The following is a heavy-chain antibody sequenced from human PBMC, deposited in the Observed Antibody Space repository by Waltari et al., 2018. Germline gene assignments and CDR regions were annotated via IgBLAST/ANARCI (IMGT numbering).Heavy chain of an antibody. CDR3: ARPISSNWLDP. V-gene: IGHV4-39*01. CDR2: IYYSGST. Sequence: RQLQDSGPGRVKRAETLSLTCTVSGGSISSGSGNWGGIGQPPGKGREGIGSIYYSGSTDYTTSHPSPVTRPLDTSKNQFSQKLSSVTAADTAVYSCARPISSNWLDPWGQGTLVTVSS. D-gene: IGHD2-21*01. J-gene: IGHJ5*02. CDR1: GGSISSGSGN.